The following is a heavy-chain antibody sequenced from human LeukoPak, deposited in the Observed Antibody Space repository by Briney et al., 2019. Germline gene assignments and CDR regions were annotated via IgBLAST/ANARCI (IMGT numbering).Heavy chain of an antibody. Sequence: GGSLRLSCAVSGFTFSSYGMHWVRQAPGKGLEWVAVISYDGSNKYYADSVKGRFTISRDISKNTLYLQMNSLRAEDTAVYYCAKPDYGNLRFFDYWGQGTLVTVSS. CDR1: GFTFSSYG. CDR2: ISYDGSNK. CDR3: AKPDYGNLRFFDY. V-gene: IGHV3-30*18. D-gene: IGHD3-16*01. J-gene: IGHJ4*02.